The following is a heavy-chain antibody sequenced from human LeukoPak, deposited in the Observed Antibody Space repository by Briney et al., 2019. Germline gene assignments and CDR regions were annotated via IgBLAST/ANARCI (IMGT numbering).Heavy chain of an antibody. CDR3: TGDETGDLRFDP. J-gene: IGHJ5*02. Sequence: SQTLSLTCAISGDSVSSNSAAWNWIRQSPSRGLEWLGRTYYRSKWYNDYAVSVKSRITINPDTSKNQLSLQLKSVTPEDTAVYYCTGDETGDLRFDPWGQGTLVTVSS. CDR2: TYYRSKWYN. D-gene: IGHD7-27*01. CDR1: GDSVSSNSAA. V-gene: IGHV6-1*01.